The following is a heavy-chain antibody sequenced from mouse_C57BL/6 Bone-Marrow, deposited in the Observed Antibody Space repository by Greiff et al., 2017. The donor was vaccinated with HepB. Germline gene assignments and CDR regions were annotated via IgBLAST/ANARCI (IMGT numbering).Heavy chain of an antibody. CDR3: TRITTVVAYWYFDV. D-gene: IGHD1-1*01. Sequence: EVQRVESGGGLVQPGGSMKLSCAASGFTFSDAWMDWVRQSPEKGLEWVAEIRNKANNHATYYAESVKGRFTISRDDSKSSVYLQMNSLRAEDTGIYYCTRITTVVAYWYFDVWGTGTTVTVSS. CDR2: IRNKANNHAT. V-gene: IGHV6-6*01. J-gene: IGHJ1*03. CDR1: GFTFSDAW.